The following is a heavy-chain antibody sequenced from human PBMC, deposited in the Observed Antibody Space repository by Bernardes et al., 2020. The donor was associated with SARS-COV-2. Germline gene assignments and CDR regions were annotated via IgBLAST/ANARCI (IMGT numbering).Heavy chain of an antibody. CDR3: AREKLAAAGKANWFDP. CDR1: GGSISSGGYY. J-gene: IGHJ5*02. D-gene: IGHD6-13*01. Sequence: SETLSLTCTVSGGSISSGGYYWSWIRQHPGKGLEWIGYIYYSGSTYYNPSLKSRVTISVDTSKNQFSLKLSSVTAADTAVYYCAREKLAAAGKANWFDPWGQGTLVTVSS. V-gene: IGHV4-31*03. CDR2: IYYSGST.